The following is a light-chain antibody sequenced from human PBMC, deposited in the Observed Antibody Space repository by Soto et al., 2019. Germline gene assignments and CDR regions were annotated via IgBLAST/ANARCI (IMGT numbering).Light chain of an antibody. CDR2: AAY. J-gene: IGKJ1*01. Sequence: DIQLTQSQAFLSASVGDRVTITCRASQGISTYLAWYQQKPGKAPTLLIYAAYTLPSGVPSRFSGSGSGTEFTLTISSLQPEDFATYYCQQLNTYPLTFGQGTKVEIK. V-gene: IGKV1-9*01. CDR1: QGISTY. CDR3: QQLNTYPLT.